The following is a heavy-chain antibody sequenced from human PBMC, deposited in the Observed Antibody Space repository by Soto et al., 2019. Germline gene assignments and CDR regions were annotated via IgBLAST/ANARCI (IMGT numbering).Heavy chain of an antibody. D-gene: IGHD1-26*01. J-gene: IGHJ5*02. CDR3: ARLRWETENNWFDP. V-gene: IGHV4-30-4*01. Sequence: SETLSLTCTVSGDSINSVDHYWSWIRQPPGKGLEWMGYIYHSGSTHYNPSLNSRLTISIDTSTNRFSLNLTSVTAADTAVYFCARLRWETENNWFDPWGQGALVTVPQ. CDR2: IYHSGST. CDR1: GDSINSVDHY.